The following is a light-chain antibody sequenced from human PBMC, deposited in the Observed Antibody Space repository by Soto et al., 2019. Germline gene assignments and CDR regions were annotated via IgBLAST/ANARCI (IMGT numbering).Light chain of an antibody. CDR2: GAS. CDR1: QTISDTF. V-gene: IGKV3-20*01. J-gene: IGKJ4*01. CDR3: QQFGVSPT. Sequence: EIVLTQSPGTLSLSPGERATLSCRASQTISDTFLAWYQQKPGQAPRLLIYGASSRATDIPDRFSGTGSGTDFTLTIARMEPEDFAVYYCQQFGVSPTFGGGTQVEIK.